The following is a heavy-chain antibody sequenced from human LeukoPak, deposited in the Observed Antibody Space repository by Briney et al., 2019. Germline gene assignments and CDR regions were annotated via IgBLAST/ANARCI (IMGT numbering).Heavy chain of an antibody. CDR2: TYSGGDT. V-gene: IGHV3-53*01. D-gene: IGHD6-13*01. J-gene: IGHJ4*02. CDR1: GFTVSSNY. Sequence: PGGSLRLSCAASGFTVSSNYMSWVRQAPGKGLEWVSVTYSGGDTCYADSVKGRFTISRDNSRNTLYLQMNSLGADDTAVYYCARLGMIQAYSTEDYWGQGTLVTVSS. CDR3: ARLGMIQAYSTEDY.